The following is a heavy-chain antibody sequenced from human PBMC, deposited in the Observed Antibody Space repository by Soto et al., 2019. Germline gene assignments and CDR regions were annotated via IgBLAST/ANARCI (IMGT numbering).Heavy chain of an antibody. CDR2: IKQDGSEK. D-gene: IGHD3-22*01. J-gene: IGHJ3*02. V-gene: IGHV3-7*01. CDR3: ARILTYYYDSSGYYGPHAFDI. CDR1: GFTFSSYW. Sequence: GGSLRLSCAASGFTFSSYWMSWVRQAPGKGLEWVANIKQDGSEKYYVDSVKGRFTISRDNAKNSLYLQMNSLRAEDTAVYYCARILTYYYDSSGYYGPHAFDIWGQGTMVTVSS.